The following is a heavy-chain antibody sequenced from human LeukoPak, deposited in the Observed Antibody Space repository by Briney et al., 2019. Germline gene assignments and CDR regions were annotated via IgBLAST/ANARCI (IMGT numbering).Heavy chain of an antibody. J-gene: IGHJ4*02. CDR1: GGSFSGYY. CDR2: INHSGST. Sequence: SETLSLTCAVYGGSFSGYYWSWIRQPPGKGLEWIGEINHSGSTNYNPSLKSRVTISVDTSKNQFSLKLSSVTAADTAVYYCAPGPNYFDYWGQGTLVTVSS. CDR3: APGPNYFDY. V-gene: IGHV4-34*01.